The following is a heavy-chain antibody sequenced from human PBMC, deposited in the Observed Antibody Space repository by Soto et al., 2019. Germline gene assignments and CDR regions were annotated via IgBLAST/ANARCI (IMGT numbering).Heavy chain of an antibody. CDR2: ISYDGSNK. V-gene: IGHV3-30*18. CDR3: AKPAATTGWFDP. J-gene: IGHJ5*02. D-gene: IGHD1-26*01. Sequence: QVQLVESGGGVVQPGRSLRLSCAASGFTFSSYGMHWVRQAPGKGLEWVAVISYDGSNKYYADSVKGRFTISRDNSKNTLYLQMNSLRAEDRAVYYCAKPAATTGWFDPWGQGTLVTVSS. CDR1: GFTFSSYG.